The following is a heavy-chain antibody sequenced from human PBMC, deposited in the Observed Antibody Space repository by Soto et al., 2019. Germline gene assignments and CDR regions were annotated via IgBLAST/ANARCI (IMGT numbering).Heavy chain of an antibody. Sequence: EVQLVESGGGLVQPGGSLRLSCAASGFTVSSNYMSWVRQAPGKGLEWVSIIYTAGSTYYADSVRGRFTISRDNSKNTLYLPMTGLRAEDTAVYYCAKVGDSSGYAKYFRHWGQGTLVTVSS. D-gene: IGHD3-22*01. V-gene: IGHV3-66*01. CDR1: GFTVSSNY. CDR2: IYTAGST. J-gene: IGHJ1*01. CDR3: AKVGDSSGYAKYFRH.